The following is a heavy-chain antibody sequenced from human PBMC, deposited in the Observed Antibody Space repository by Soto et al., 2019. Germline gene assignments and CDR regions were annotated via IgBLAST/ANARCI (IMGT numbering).Heavy chain of an antibody. D-gene: IGHD2-8*01. J-gene: IGHJ3*02. Sequence: GASVKVSCKASGGTFSSYAISWVRQAPGQGLEWMGGIIPIFGTANYAQKFQGRVTITADESTSTAYMELSSLRSEDTAVYYCARDYCTNGVCQGFDIWGQGTMVTVSS. CDR1: GGTFSSYA. CDR2: IIPIFGTA. V-gene: IGHV1-69*13. CDR3: ARDYCTNGVCQGFDI.